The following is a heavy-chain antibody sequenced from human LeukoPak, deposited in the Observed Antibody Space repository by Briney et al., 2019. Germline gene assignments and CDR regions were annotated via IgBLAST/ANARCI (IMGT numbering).Heavy chain of an antibody. CDR2: ISSSSSYI. V-gene: IGHV3-21*01. D-gene: IGHD6-6*01. J-gene: IGHJ4*02. CDR3: AREASSIAARPDY. CDR1: GFTFSSYS. Sequence: GGSLRLSCAASGFTFSSYSMNWVRQAPGKGLEWVSSISSSSSYIYYADSVEGRFTISRDSAKNSLYLQMNSLRAEDTAVYYCAREASSIAARPDYWGQGTLVTVSS.